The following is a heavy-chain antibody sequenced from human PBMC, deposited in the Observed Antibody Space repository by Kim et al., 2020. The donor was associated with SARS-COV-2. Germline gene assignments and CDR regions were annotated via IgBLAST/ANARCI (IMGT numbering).Heavy chain of an antibody. D-gene: IGHD2-21*02. CDR2: ITSNGIT. CDR3: SRGVTY. CDR1: GLTFSTYV. V-gene: IGHV3-23*01. J-gene: IGHJ4*02. Sequence: GGSLRLSCAASGLTFSTYVVAWVRQAPGKGLEWVSGITSNGITSYIDSVKGRFTISRDNSKNTMYLQLNNLRAEDTALYFCSRGVTYLGQGTLVTVSP.